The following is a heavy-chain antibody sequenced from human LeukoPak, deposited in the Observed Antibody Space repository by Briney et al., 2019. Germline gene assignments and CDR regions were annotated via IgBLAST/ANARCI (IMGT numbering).Heavy chain of an antibody. V-gene: IGHV3-23*01. Sequence: GGSLRLSCAGSGFTFSSYAMSWVRQAPGKGLEGVSAISDTGATTYYADSVKGRFTISRDNSRSTLYLQMNSLRAEDTALYYCAKDTSIGRYCTNGVCSPFDYWGQGTLVTVSS. D-gene: IGHD2-8*01. CDR2: ISDTGATT. J-gene: IGHJ4*02. CDR1: GFTFSSYA. CDR3: AKDTSIGRYCTNGVCSPFDY.